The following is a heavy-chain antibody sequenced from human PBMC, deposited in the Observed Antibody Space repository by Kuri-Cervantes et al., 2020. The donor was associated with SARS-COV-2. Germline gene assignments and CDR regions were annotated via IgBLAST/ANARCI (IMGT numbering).Heavy chain of an antibody. CDR3: ARRAAGTKGIDY. CDR1: GGSISSYY. D-gene: IGHD6-13*01. V-gene: IGHV4-34*01. Sequence: SETLSLTCTVSGGSISSYYWSWIRQPPGKGLEWIGEINHSGSTNHNPSLKSRVTVSVDTSKNQFSLKLSSVTAADTAVYYCARRAAGTKGIDYWGQGTLVTVSS. J-gene: IGHJ4*02. CDR2: INHSGST.